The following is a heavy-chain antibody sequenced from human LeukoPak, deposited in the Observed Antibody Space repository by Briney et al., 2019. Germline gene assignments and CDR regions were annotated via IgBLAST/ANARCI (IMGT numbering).Heavy chain of an antibody. D-gene: IGHD7-27*01. CDR3: ASRKLGNDY. CDR1: GGSISSSSYY. CDR2: IYYSGSI. V-gene: IGHV4-39*07. J-gene: IGHJ4*02. Sequence: PSETLSLTCTVSGGSISSSSYYWGWIRQPPGKGLEWIGSIYYSGSIYYNPSLKSRVTISADTSKNQFSLNLSSVTAADTAVYYCASRKLGNDYWGQGTLVTVSS.